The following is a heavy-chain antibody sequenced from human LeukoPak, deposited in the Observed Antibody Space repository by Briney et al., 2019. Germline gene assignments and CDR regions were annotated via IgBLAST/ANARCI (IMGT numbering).Heavy chain of an antibody. Sequence: SGTLSLTCTVSGGSISSHYWSWIRQPPGRGLEWIGYLYYSGTTNYNPSLKSRVTISVDTSKNQFSLKLSSVTAADTAVYYCARGLTYYDILTAYYTFPYFDYWGQGTLVTVSS. CDR3: ARGLTYYDILTAYYTFPYFDY. CDR2: LYYSGTT. V-gene: IGHV4-59*11. D-gene: IGHD3-9*01. J-gene: IGHJ4*02. CDR1: GGSISSHY.